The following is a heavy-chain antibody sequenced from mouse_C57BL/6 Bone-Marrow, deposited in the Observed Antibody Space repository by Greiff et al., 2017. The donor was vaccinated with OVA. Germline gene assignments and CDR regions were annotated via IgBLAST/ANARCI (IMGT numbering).Heavy chain of an antibody. D-gene: IGHD1-1*01. Sequence: VKLVESGPGLVQPSQSLSITCTVSGFSLTSYGVHWVRQSPGKGLEWLGVIWSGGSTDYNAAFISRLSISEDNSKSQVFFKMNSLQADDTAIYYCARSRLYYYGSSLAYWGQGTLVTVSA. V-gene: IGHV2-2*01. CDR2: IWSGGST. CDR3: ARSRLYYYGSSLAY. J-gene: IGHJ3*01. CDR1: GFSLTSYG.